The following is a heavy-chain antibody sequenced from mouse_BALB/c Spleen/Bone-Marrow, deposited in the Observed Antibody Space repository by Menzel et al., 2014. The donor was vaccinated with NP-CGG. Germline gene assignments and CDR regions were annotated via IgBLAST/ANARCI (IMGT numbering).Heavy chain of an antibody. V-gene: IGHV2-6*02. D-gene: IGHD2-10*02. CDR1: GFSLTSYG. J-gene: IGHJ4*01. CDR2: IWSDGNT. CDR3: ARNPYGNCAMDY. Sequence: VKLVESGPGLVAPSQSLSITCTVSGFSLTSYGVHWVRQPPGKGLEWLVVIWSDGNTTYNSALKSRLSISKDNSKSQVFLKMNSLQTDDTAMYYCARNPYGNCAMDYWGQGTSVTVSS.